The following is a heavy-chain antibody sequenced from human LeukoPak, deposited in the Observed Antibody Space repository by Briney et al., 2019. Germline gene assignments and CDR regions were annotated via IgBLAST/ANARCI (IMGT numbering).Heavy chain of an antibody. Sequence: PGGSLRLSCAAPGFTFSSSAMNWIRQSPGKGLEWVSGISAGSGGIYYADSVRGRFTISRDNSKNTLSLLMNSLRAEDTAVYYCAKAGSAWYYFDFWGQGTLVTVSS. CDR2: ISAGSGGI. CDR3: AKAGSAWYYFDF. J-gene: IGHJ4*02. D-gene: IGHD6-13*01. CDR1: GFTFSSSA. V-gene: IGHV3-23*01.